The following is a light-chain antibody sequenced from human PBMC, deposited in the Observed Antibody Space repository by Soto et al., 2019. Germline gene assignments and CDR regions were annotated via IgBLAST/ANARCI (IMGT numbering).Light chain of an antibody. CDR3: QQTHSAPRT. CDR2: GAS. J-gene: IGKJ1*01. V-gene: IGKV1-39*01. Sequence: DIHMTQSPSSLSASVGDGVTITCRASESVSRFLNWYQHIPGKAPHLLIIGASTLHQGVTSRFSGSASGTELTLTISSVQPEDCAIDYCQQTHSAPRTLGQGT. CDR1: ESVSRF.